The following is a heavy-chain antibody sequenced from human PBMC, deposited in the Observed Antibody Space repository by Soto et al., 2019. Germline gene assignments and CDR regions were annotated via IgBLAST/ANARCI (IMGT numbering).Heavy chain of an antibody. J-gene: IGHJ3*02. D-gene: IGHD7-27*01. CDR3: ARILTGAYDAFDI. CDR1: GGSISSYY. CDR2: IYYSGST. V-gene: IGHV4-59*01. Sequence: SETLSLTCTVSGGSISSYYWSWIRQPPGKGLEWIGYIYYSGSTNYNPSLKSRVTISVDTSKNQFSLKLSSVTAADTAVYYCARILTGAYDAFDIWGQGTMVTVSS.